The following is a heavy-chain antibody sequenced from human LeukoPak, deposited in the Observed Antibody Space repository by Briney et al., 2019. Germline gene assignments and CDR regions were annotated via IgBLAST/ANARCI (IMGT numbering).Heavy chain of an antibody. J-gene: IGHJ5*02. Sequence: GSLRLSCTASGFTFGDYAMTWVRQAPGKGLEWIGEINHSGSTNYNPSLKSRVTISVDTSKNQFSLKLSSVTAADTAVYYCARGYSSSRSERAFDPWGQGTLVTVSS. V-gene: IGHV4-34*01. CDR1: GFTFGDYA. CDR2: INHSGST. CDR3: ARGYSSSRSERAFDP. D-gene: IGHD6-13*01.